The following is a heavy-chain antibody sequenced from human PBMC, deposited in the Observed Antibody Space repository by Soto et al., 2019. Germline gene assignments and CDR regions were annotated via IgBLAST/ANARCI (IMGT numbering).Heavy chain of an antibody. CDR1: GFTFSSYC. CDR2: ISYDGSNK. D-gene: IGHD5-12*01. J-gene: IGHJ1*01. Sequence: VGSLILSCAASGFTFSSYCMHWVRQAPGKGLEWVAVISYDGSNKHYADSVKGRFTISRDNSKNTLYLQMNSLRAEDTAVYYCAPSRDGYTVAEYFQHWGQGTLVTVSS. V-gene: IGHV3-30*03. CDR3: APSRDGYTVAEYFQH.